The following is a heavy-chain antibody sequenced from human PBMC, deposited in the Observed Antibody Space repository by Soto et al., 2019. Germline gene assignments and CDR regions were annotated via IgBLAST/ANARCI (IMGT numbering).Heavy chain of an antibody. CDR2: TYDGGST. V-gene: IGHV4-30-4*01. J-gene: IGHJ4*02. CDR3: TRGPSGDKVDY. Sequence: QVQLQGSGPRLVKPSQTLSLTCTVSGASISDVNYYWSWIRQSPDKGLEWIGHTYDGGSTYSNPSLKSRVTVSIDTSKNQFSLQLSSMSAADTAGYYCTRGPSGDKVDYWGQGTLVTVSS. D-gene: IGHD7-27*01. CDR1: GASISDVNYY.